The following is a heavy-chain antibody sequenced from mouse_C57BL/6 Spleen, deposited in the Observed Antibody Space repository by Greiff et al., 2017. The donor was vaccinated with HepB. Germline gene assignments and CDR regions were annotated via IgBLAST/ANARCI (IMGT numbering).Heavy chain of an antibody. CDR3: ARSYGSSYDYYAMDY. J-gene: IGHJ4*01. CDR2: ISSGSSTI. CDR1: GFTFSDYG. V-gene: IGHV5-17*01. D-gene: IGHD1-1*01. Sequence: EVHLVESGGGLVKPGGSLKLSCAASGFTFSDYGMHWVRQAPEKGLEWVAYISSGSSTIYYADTVKGRFTISRDNAKKTLFLQMTSLRSEDTAMYYCARSYGSSYDYYAMDYWGQGTSVTVSS.